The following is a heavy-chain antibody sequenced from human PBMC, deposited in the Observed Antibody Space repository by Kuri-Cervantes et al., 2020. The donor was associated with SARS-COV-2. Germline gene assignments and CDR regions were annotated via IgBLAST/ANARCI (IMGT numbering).Heavy chain of an antibody. V-gene: IGHV3-74*01. CDR3: ARGVGCSNTSCYTGTFDP. Sequence: GESLKISCAASGFTFSSYWMHWVRQAPGKGLVWVSRINSDGSSTSYADSVKGRFTISRDNAKNTLYLQMNSLRAEDTAVYYCARGVGCSNTSCYTGTFDPWGQGTLVTVSS. D-gene: IGHD2-2*02. CDR1: GFTFSSYW. CDR2: INSDGSST. J-gene: IGHJ5*02.